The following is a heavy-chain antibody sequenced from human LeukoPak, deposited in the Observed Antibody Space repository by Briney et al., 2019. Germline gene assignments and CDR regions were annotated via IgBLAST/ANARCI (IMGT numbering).Heavy chain of an antibody. CDR1: GFIFDDYA. J-gene: IGHJ4*02. Sequence: GGSLRLSCAASGFIFDDYAMHWVRQAPGMGLEWVSGISWNSGSIGYADSVKGRFTISRDNAKNSLYLQMNSLRPEDMALYYCAKAGHYSNSGMAFDFWGQGTLVTVSS. D-gene: IGHD4-11*01. CDR2: ISWNSGSI. V-gene: IGHV3-9*03. CDR3: AKAGHYSNSGMAFDF.